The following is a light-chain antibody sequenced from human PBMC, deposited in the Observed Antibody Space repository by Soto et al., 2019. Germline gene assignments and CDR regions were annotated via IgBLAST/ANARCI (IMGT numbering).Light chain of an antibody. CDR3: QSYDSNNVL. CDR1: SGSIASNY. J-gene: IGLJ2*01. Sequence: NFMLTQPHSVSESPGKTVTISCTRSSGSIASNYVQWYQQRPGSAPTTVIYEDNQRPSGVPDRFSGSIDSSSNSASLIISGLKTEDEADYYCQSYDSNNVLFGGGTKVTVL. V-gene: IGLV6-57*04. CDR2: EDN.